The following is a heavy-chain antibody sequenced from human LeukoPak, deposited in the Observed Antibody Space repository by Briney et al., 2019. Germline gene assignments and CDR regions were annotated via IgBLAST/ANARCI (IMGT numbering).Heavy chain of an antibody. Sequence: SETLSLTCTVSGGSISSGGYYWSWIRQHPGKGLEWIGYIYYSGSTYYNPSLKSRVTISVDTSKNQFSLKLSSVTAADTAVYYCARQFKAPEYYYGWTSGAKGPRSPSP. V-gene: IGHV4-31*03. CDR2: IYYSGST. CDR3: ARQFKAPEYYYGWTS. CDR1: GGSISSGGYY. D-gene: IGHD5-24*01. J-gene: IGHJ6*02.